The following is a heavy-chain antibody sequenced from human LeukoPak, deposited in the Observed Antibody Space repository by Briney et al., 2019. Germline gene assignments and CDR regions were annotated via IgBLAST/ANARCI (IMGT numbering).Heavy chain of an antibody. Sequence: GESLKISCKGSGYSFTSYWIGWVRQMPEQGLEWMGIIYPDDSNTIYGPSFQGQVTTSAQKSINTAYLQWSSLKASDTAIYYCARQGAAGKYYYYYMDVWGKGTTVTVSS. D-gene: IGHD6-13*01. CDR3: ARQGAAGKYYYYYMDV. V-gene: IGHV5-51*01. J-gene: IGHJ6*03. CDR1: GYSFTSYW. CDR2: IYPDDSNT.